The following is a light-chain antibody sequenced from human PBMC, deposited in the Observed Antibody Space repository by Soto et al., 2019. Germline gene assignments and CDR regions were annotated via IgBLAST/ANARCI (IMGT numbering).Light chain of an antibody. CDR1: QSVAKNY. V-gene: IGKV3-20*01. CDR2: GPS. CDR3: HQYASSPQT. J-gene: IGKJ1*01. Sequence: EIVLTQSPGTLSLSPGERATLSYRASQSVAKNYLAWYQLKPGQAPRLLIHGPSSRATGIPDRFSGSGSGTDFTLTISRLEPEDFAVYYCHQYASSPQTFGQGTKVEIK.